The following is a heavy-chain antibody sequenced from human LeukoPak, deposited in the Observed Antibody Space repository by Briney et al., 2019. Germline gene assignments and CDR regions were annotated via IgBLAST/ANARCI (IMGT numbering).Heavy chain of an antibody. Sequence: SDTLSLTCIVSGDSISNVYWIWVRQPPGKGLEWLGYIYYSGRTNYNPCLKSRVTMSVDTSKNQFSLKLSSVTAADTAVYYCAILVWEPHYYFDYWGQGTLVTVSS. J-gene: IGHJ4*02. CDR3: AILVWEPHYYFDY. D-gene: IGHD1-26*01. CDR2: IYYSGRT. V-gene: IGHV4-59*08. CDR1: GDSISNVY.